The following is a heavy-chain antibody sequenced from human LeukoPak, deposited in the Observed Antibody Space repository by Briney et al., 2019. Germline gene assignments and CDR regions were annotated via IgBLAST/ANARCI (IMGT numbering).Heavy chain of an antibody. J-gene: IGHJ5*02. CDR2: ISSSSSYI. V-gene: IGHV3-21*01. D-gene: IGHD3-10*01. Sequence: GGSLRLSCAASGFTFSSYSMNWVRQAPGKGLEWVSSISSSSSYICYADSVKGRFTISRDNAKNSLYLQMNSLRAEDTAVYYCARDEGGSGSFNWFDPWGQGTLVTVSS. CDR3: ARDEGGSGSFNWFDP. CDR1: GFTFSSYS.